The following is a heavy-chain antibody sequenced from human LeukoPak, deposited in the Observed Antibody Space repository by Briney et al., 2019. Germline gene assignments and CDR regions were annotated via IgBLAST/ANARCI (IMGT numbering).Heavy chain of an antibody. Sequence: GASVKVSCKASGYTLTDHYMHWVRQTRGHGLEWMGWINPTNGFAVYGQAFQGRVTITRDTSISTVYMELTNLRADDTGVYYCAKEGYSNGPDPWGPGSLVTVSS. CDR1: GYTLTDHY. D-gene: IGHD5-12*01. V-gene: IGHV1-2*02. CDR2: INPTNGFA. J-gene: IGHJ5*02. CDR3: AKEGYSNGPDP.